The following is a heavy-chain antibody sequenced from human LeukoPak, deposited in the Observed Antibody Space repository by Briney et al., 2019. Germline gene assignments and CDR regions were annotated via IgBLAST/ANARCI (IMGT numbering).Heavy chain of an antibody. CDR3: ARGHYDSSGYFY. D-gene: IGHD3-22*01. CDR1: GFTFSSYS. CDR2: ISSSSSYI. V-gene: IGHV3-21*01. Sequence: GGSLRLSCAASGFTFSSYSMNWVRQAPGKGLEWASSISSSSSYIYYADSVKGRFTISRDNAKNSLYLQMNSLRAEDTAVYYCARGHYDSSGYFYWGQGTLVTVSS. J-gene: IGHJ4*02.